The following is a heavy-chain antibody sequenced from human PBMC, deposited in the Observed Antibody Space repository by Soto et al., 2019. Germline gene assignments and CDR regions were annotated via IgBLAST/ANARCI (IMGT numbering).Heavy chain of an antibody. D-gene: IGHD2-2*01. CDR3: ARSSTSANYFDY. CDR1: GGSISSGGYY. Sequence: QVQLQESGPGLVKPSQTLSLTCTVSGGSISSGGYYWSWIRQHPGKGLEWIGYIYYSGSTYYNPSLKSRGTISVDTSKNQFSLKLSSVTAADTAVDYCARSSTSANYFDYWGQGTLVTFSS. V-gene: IGHV4-31*03. J-gene: IGHJ4*02. CDR2: IYYSGST.